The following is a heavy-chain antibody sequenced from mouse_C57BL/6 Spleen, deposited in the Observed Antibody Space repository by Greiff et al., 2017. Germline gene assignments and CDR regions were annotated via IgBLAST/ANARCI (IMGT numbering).Heavy chain of an antibody. CDR2: IDPSDSYT. J-gene: IGHJ3*01. V-gene: IGHV1-50*01. D-gene: IGHD1-1*01. CDR3: ARDGSSPAWFAY. Sequence: QVQLQQPGAELVKPGASVKLSCKASGYTFTSYWMQWVKQRPGQGLEWIGEIDPSDSYTNYNQKFKGKATLTVDTSSSTAYMQLSSLTSEDSAVYYCARDGSSPAWFAYWGQGTLVTVSA. CDR1: GYTFTSYW.